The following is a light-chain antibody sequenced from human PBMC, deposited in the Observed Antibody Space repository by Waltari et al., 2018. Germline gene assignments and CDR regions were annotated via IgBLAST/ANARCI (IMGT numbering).Light chain of an antibody. CDR2: YTN. J-gene: IGKJ3*01. CDR1: QGISSY. Sequence: DIQMSQSPSSLSASVGDRVTITCRASQGISSYLNWYQQEPGKAPKLLIYYTNSLASGVPSRFSGSGSGTEFTLTISSLQPEDFAIYYCQQGNSNSPTFGPGTKLDIK. CDR3: QQGNSNSPT. V-gene: IGKV1-39*01.